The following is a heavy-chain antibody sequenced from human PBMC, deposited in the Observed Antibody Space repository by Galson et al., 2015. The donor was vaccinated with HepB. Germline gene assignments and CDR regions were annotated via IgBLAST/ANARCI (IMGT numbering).Heavy chain of an antibody. Sequence: SVKVSSNPSGYTFTSYYMPWLRQAPAQGLEWMGIINPSGGSTSYAQKFQGRVTMTRDTSTSTVYMELSSLRSEDTAVYYCARGLKDYVWGSYRGYYFDYWGQGTLVTVSS. CDR2: INPSGGST. CDR3: ARGLKDYVWGSYRGYYFDY. CDR1: GYTFTSYY. V-gene: IGHV1-46*01. J-gene: IGHJ4*02. D-gene: IGHD3-16*02.